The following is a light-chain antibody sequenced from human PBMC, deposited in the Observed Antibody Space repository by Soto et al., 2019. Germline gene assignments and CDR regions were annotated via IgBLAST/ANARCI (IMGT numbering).Light chain of an antibody. V-gene: IGLV1-47*01. J-gene: IGLJ3*02. CDR3: LAWDDSLDGWV. CDR1: SPNVGSNY. Sequence: QSVLTQPPSASGTPGQSVTISCSGSSPNVGSNYVAWYQLLPGRAPKLLIYRYSQRPSGVPDRFSGSKSGTSASLAISGLRSEDEGDYYCLAWDDSLDGWVFGGGTKVTVL. CDR2: RYS.